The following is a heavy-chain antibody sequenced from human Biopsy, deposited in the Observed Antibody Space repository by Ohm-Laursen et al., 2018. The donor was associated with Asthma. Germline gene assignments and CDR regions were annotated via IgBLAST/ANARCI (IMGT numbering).Heavy chain of an antibody. CDR1: GGYLTGHY. CDR2: IDQSGYT. CDR3: ARAAITGIRGWFDP. V-gene: IGHV4-34*01. Sequence: SDTLSLTCTVYGGYLTGHYWNWICQPPGKGLEWIGEIDQSGYTNYNPSLKSRVTISADTSKNQFHLNLSSVTAADTAVYFCARAAITGIRGWFDPWGQGTQVTVSS. J-gene: IGHJ5*02. D-gene: IGHD1-20*01.